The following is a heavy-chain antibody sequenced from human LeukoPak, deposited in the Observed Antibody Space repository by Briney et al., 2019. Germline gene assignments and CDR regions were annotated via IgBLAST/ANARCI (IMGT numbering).Heavy chain of an antibody. V-gene: IGHV4-59*08. Sequence: SETLSLTCTVSGDSINNYYWSWIRQPPGKGLEWIGYIYNSGSTNYNPSLKSRVTIAVDRSKNQFSLKLSSVTAADTAVYYCARPLEATVTVPFDYWGQGTLVTVSS. CDR1: GDSINNYY. J-gene: IGHJ4*02. CDR3: ARPLEATVTVPFDY. CDR2: IYNSGST. D-gene: IGHD4-17*01.